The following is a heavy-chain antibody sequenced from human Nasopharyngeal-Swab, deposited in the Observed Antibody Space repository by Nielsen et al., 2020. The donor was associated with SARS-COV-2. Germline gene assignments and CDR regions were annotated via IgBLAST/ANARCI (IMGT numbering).Heavy chain of an antibody. V-gene: IGHV3-74*01. Sequence: GGSLRLSCVVSGFTFTDSWIHWVRQAPGKGLVWVSRINSIETYTDYADSVKGRFTISRDNAKSSLYLQMNRLRVEDTGVYYCASDSTRRHDYWGQGTLVTVSS. CDR1: GFTFTDSW. CDR3: ASDSTRRHDY. CDR2: INSIETYT. J-gene: IGHJ4*02. D-gene: IGHD6-6*01.